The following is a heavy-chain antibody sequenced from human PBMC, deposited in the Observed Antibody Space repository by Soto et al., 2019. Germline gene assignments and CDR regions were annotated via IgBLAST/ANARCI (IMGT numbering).Heavy chain of an antibody. V-gene: IGHV3-23*01. CDR3: AKDAVYGDGLWLPES. D-gene: IGHD4-17*01. CDR2: ILGRGTT. J-gene: IGHJ4*02. Sequence: GGPLRLCCAVAGFTCSYYARMWVRQAPGKGLEWVAGILGRGTTYHADSVKGRFTISKDNSKSTLYLEMNSLRAEDTAVYYCAKDAVYGDGLWLPESWGQGTMVTVSS. CDR1: GFTCSYYA.